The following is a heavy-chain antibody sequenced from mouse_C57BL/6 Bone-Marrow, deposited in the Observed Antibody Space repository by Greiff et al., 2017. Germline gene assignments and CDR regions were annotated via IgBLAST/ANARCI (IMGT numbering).Heavy chain of an antibody. D-gene: IGHD2-3*01. CDR1: GFSLSTSGMG. CDR2: IYWDDDK. CDR3: ARNYDGYYLFAY. J-gene: IGHJ3*01. V-gene: IGHV8-12*01. Sequence: QVTLKECGPGILQSSQTLSLTCSFSGFSLSTSGMGVSWIRQPSGKGLEWLAHIYWDDDKRYNPSLKSRLTISKDTSRNQVFLKITSVDTADTATYYCARNYDGYYLFAYWGQGTLVTVSA.